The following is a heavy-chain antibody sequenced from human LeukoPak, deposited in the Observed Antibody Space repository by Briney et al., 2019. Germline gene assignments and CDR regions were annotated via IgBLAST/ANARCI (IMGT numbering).Heavy chain of an antibody. V-gene: IGHV1-69*05. CDR1: GGTFSSYA. J-gene: IGHJ4*02. CDR3: ARVVEQWLWFDY. CDR2: IIPIFGTA. Sequence: SVKVSCKASGGTFSSYAISWVRQAPGQGLEWMGGIIPIFGTANYAQKFQGRVTITTDESTSTAYMEPSSLRSEDTAVYYCARVVEQWLWFDYWGQGTLVTVSS. D-gene: IGHD6-19*01.